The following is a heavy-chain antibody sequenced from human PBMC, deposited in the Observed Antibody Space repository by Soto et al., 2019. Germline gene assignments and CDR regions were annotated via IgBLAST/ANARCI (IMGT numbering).Heavy chain of an antibody. CDR3: ARGSLVRALDY. CDR2: INHSGST. CDR1: GGSFSGYY. V-gene: IGHV4-34*01. J-gene: IGHJ4*02. Sequence: PSETLSLTCAVYGGSFSGYYWSWIRQPPGKGLEWIGEINHSGSTNYNPSLKSRVTISVDTSKNQFSLKLSSVTAADTAVYYCARGSLVRALDYWGQGTLVTVSS.